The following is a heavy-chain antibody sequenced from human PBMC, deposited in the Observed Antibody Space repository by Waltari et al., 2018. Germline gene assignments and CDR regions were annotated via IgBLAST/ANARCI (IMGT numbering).Heavy chain of an antibody. J-gene: IGHJ4*02. V-gene: IGHV1-18*01. Sequence: YTFTNYGINWVRQAPGQGLEWMGWVSPNTGDTQFAQKFQDRVTMTTDTPASTAYMELGSLRSDDTAVYYCARIMTSNTDYWGQGTLVTVSS. CDR3: ARIMTSNTDY. CDR2: VSPNTGDT. CDR1: YTFTNYG. D-gene: IGHD2-8*01.